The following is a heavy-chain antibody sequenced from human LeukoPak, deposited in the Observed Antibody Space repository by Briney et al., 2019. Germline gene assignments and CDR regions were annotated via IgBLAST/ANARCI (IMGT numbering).Heavy chain of an antibody. CDR2: IYSGGST. CDR1: GFTVSSNY. J-gene: IGHJ4*02. Sequence: GGSLSLSCAASGFTVSSNYMSWVRQAPGKGLEWVSVIYSGGSTYYADSVKGRFTISRDNSKNTLYLQMNSLRAEDTAVYYCARDRQYNWNYGSYWGQGTLVTVSS. D-gene: IGHD1-7*01. V-gene: IGHV3-66*02. CDR3: ARDRQYNWNYGSY.